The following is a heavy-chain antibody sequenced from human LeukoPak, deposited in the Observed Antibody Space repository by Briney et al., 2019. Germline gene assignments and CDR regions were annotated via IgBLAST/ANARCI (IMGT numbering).Heavy chain of an antibody. D-gene: IGHD6-19*01. J-gene: IGHJ4*02. Sequence: GGSLRLSCEASGFTFSSYAMNWVRQAPGKGLEWVSAISGSGGSTYYADPVKGRFTISRDNSKNTLYLQMNSLRADDTAVYYCAKTPLAVAPGDFFDYWGQGTLVTVSS. CDR2: ISGSGGST. CDR1: GFTFSSYA. CDR3: AKTPLAVAPGDFFDY. V-gene: IGHV3-23*01.